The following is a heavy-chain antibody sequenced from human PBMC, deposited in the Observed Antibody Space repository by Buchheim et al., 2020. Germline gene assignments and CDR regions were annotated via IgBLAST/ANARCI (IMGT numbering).Heavy chain of an antibody. Sequence: EVQLVESGGGWVQPGGSLRLSCAASGFIVTNNYMSWVRQAPGKGLEWVSVMFSGGYTYYADSAKGRFTISRDNSKNTLYLQMISLRAEDTAVYYCARDLLTGEYYFDLWGQGTL. CDR1: GFIVTNNY. J-gene: IGHJ4*02. D-gene: IGHD1-20*01. CDR3: ARDLLTGEYYFDL. CDR2: MFSGGYT. V-gene: IGHV3-66*02.